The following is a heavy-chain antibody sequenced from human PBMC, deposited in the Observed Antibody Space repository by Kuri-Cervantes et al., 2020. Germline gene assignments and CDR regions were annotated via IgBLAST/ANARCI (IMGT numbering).Heavy chain of an antibody. Sequence: GESLKISCAASGFIFSDYYMSWVRQAPGKGLEWVSAISGSGGSTYYADSVKGRFTISRDNSKNTLYLQMNSLRAEDTAVYYCAKTEGFDYWGQGTLVTVSS. V-gene: IGHV3-23*01. J-gene: IGHJ4*02. D-gene: IGHD2-21*02. CDR1: GFIFSDYY. CDR2: ISGSGGST. CDR3: AKTEGFDY.